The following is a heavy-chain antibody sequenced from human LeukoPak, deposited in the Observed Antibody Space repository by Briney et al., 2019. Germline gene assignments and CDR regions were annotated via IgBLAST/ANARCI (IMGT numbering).Heavy chain of an antibody. V-gene: IGHV4-4*02. Sequence: SETLSLTCAVSGGSISSQNWWSWVRPPPGKGLEWIGEIFHSWSTHYNPSLKSRVTISVDKSKNQFSLNLSSVTAADTAVYYCAKGDIPNWFDPWGQGTLVTVSS. CDR2: IFHSWST. CDR3: AKGDIPNWFDP. CDR1: GGSISSQNW. J-gene: IGHJ5*02. D-gene: IGHD2-2*02.